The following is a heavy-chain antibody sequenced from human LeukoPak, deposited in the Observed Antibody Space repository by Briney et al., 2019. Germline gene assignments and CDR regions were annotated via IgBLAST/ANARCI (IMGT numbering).Heavy chain of an antibody. CDR3: ASEGGVREKPFDY. CDR2: INHSGST. Sequence: APTLSHTIAGCGSSMRGEYRTGIREPPGKGLEWIGEINHSGSTNYNPSLKSRVTISVDTSKNQFSLKLSSVTAADTAVYYCASEGGVREKPFDYWGQGTLVTVSS. J-gene: IGHJ4*02. CDR1: GSSMRGEY. D-gene: IGHD3-16*01. V-gene: IGHV4-34*01.